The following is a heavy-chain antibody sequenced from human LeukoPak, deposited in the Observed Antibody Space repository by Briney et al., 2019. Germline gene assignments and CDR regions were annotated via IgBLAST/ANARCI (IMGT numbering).Heavy chain of an antibody. V-gene: IGHV3-9*01. CDR2: ISWNSGSI. D-gene: IGHD4-11*01. CDR1: GFTFDDYA. J-gene: IGHJ4*02. CDR3: ARDLSDNYTIDY. Sequence: GRSLRLSCAASGFTFDDYAMHWVRQAPGKGLEWVSGISWNSGSIGYADSVKGRFTISRDNAKNSLYLQMNSLRAEDTALYYCARDLSDNYTIDYWGQGTLVTVSS.